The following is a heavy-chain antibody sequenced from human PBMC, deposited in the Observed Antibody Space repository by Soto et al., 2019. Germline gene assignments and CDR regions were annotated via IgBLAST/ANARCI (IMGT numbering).Heavy chain of an antibody. CDR3: ARDSGDS. CDR1: GFTFDDYA. V-gene: IGHV3-9*01. Sequence: GGSLRLSCAASGFTFDDYAMHWVRLPPGKGLEWVSRISWNSDIIYYADSVKGRFTFSRDNSKNTLYLQMNSLRAEDTAVYYCARDSGDSWGQGTLVTVSS. J-gene: IGHJ4*02. CDR2: ISWNSDII. D-gene: IGHD3-10*01.